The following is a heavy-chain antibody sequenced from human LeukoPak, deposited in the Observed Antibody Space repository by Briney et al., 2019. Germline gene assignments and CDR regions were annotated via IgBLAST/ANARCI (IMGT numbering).Heavy chain of an antibody. V-gene: IGHV1-2*02. J-gene: IGHJ4*02. Sequence: ASVKVSCKASGYTFTGYYMHWVRQAPGQGLEWMGWINPNSGCTNYAQKFQGRVTMTRDTSISTAYMELSRLRSDDTAVYYCARDRAPAATLGYWGQGTLVTVSS. CDR2: INPNSGCT. CDR1: GYTFTGYY. D-gene: IGHD2-15*01. CDR3: ARDRAPAATLGY.